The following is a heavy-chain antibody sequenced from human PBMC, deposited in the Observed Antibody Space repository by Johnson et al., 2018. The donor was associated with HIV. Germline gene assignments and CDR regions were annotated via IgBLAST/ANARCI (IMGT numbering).Heavy chain of an antibody. CDR2: IWYDGSNK. D-gene: IGHD3-10*01. CDR1: GITFSSYA. CDR3: ATLWFGEVSVYDAFDV. V-gene: IGHV3-30*04. J-gene: IGHJ3*01. Sequence: QVQLVESGGGLVQPGGSLRLSCAASGITFSSYAMHWVRQAPGKGLEWVAVIWYDGSNKYYADSVKGRFTISRDNSKNTLYLQMNSLRPEDSAVYYCATLWFGEVSVYDAFDVWGQGTMVTVSS.